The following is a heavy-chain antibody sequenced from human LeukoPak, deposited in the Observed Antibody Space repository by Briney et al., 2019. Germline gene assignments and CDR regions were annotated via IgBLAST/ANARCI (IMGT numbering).Heavy chain of an antibody. CDR2: IYSGGSK. J-gene: IGHJ4*02. CDR3: ARRGSSGYYSYYFDY. D-gene: IGHD3-22*01. CDR1: RLTDSQNQ. V-gene: IGHV3-53*01. Sequence: GWSVPLSRAACRLTDSQNQLNGVGQATGKGVEWVSVIYSGGSKYYVDSVQGGLTISRDNSKHTLYLQMDSLRAEDTAVYYCARRGSSGYYSYYFDYWGQGTLVTVSS.